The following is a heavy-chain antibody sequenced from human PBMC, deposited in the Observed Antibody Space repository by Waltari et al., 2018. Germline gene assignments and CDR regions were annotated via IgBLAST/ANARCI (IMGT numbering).Heavy chain of an antibody. D-gene: IGHD4-4*01. CDR2: IYHSGSN. J-gene: IGHJ3*02. V-gene: IGHV4-4*02. Sequence: QVQLQESGPGLVKPSGTLSLTCAVSGGSISSSNWWSWVRQPPGKGLEWSGEIYHSGSNNYNPCRKSSVTKSVDKAKNQFTLKLSYVTAAESAVYYCASEPSNSNCGGGRFPPRDDAVDIWGQGTMVTVSS. CDR1: GGSISSSNW. CDR3: ASEPSNSNCGGGRFPPRDDAVDI.